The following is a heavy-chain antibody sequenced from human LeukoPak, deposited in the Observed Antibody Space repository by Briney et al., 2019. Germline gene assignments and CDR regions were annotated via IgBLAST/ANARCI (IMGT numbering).Heavy chain of an antibody. D-gene: IGHD4-17*01. J-gene: IGHJ4*02. CDR1: GFTFSNYW. CDR3: ARRPQYGSYDY. CDR2: IKQDGSEK. V-gene: IGHV3-7*01. Sequence: GGSLRLSCAASGFTFSNYWMSWVRQAPGKGLQWVANIKQDGSEKYYVDSVKGRFTISRDSAKKSLYLQMNSLRAEDTAVYYCARRPQYGSYDYWGQGTLVTVSS.